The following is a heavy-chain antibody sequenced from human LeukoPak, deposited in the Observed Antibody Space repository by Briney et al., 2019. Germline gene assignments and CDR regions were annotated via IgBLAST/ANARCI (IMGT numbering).Heavy chain of an antibody. CDR1: GFTFSSYS. V-gene: IGHV3-21*01. D-gene: IGHD2-2*01. J-gene: IGHJ6*02. Sequence: GGSLRLSCAASGFTFSSYSMNWVRQAPGRGLEWVSSISSGSSYIYYADSVKGRFTISRDNAKNSLYLQMNSLRAEDTAVYYCVHCSSTSCYGDYYGMDVWGQGTTVTVSS. CDR3: VHCSSTSCYGDYYGMDV. CDR2: ISSGSSYI.